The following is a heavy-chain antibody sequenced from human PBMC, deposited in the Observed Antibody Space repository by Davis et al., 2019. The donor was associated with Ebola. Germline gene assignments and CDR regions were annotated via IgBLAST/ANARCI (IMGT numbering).Heavy chain of an antibody. V-gene: IGHV3-9*01. CDR3: VKGRAGWLRLFDD. Sequence: SLQISCEGSGFTFKDHAIHWVRQAPGEGLEWVSGISWNSDSLGYADSVKGRFTISRDNTKNSLYLQMNNVRPEDTALYYCVKGRAGWLRLFDDWGQGTQVAVSS. D-gene: IGHD5-24*01. CDR2: ISWNSDSL. CDR1: GFTFKDHA. J-gene: IGHJ4*02.